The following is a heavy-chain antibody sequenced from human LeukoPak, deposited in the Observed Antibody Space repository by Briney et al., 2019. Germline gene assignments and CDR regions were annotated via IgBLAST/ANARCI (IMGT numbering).Heavy chain of an antibody. D-gene: IGHD4-17*01. CDR2: IWYDGSNK. V-gene: IGHV3-33*08. CDR3: ARGYGDKASNLYYYYGMDV. CDR1: GYIFSDHA. J-gene: IGHJ6*02. Sequence: SGGSLRLSCAASGYIFSDHAMHWVRQAPGKGLEWVAVIWYDGSNKYYADSVKGRFTISRDNSKNTLYLQMNSLRAEDTAVYYCARGYGDKASNLYYYYGMDVWGQGTTVTVSS.